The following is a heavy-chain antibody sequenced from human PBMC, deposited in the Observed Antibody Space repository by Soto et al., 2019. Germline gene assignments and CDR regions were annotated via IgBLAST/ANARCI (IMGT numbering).Heavy chain of an antibody. V-gene: IGHV1-18*01. CDR1: GYTFTSYG. CDR2: ISAYNGNT. CDR3: ARDPRSGRFGGYYYMDV. J-gene: IGHJ6*03. Sequence: QVQLVQSGAEVKKPGASVKVSCKASGYTFTSYGISWVRQAPGQGLEWMGWISAYNGNTNYAQKLQGRVTMTTDTATSTAYMELRSLRSDDTAVDYCARDPRSGRFGGYYYMDVWGKGTTVTVSS. D-gene: IGHD3-3*01.